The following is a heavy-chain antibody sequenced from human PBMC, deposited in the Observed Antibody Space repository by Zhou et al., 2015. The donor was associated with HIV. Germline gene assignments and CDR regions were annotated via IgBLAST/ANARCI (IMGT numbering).Heavy chain of an antibody. CDR1: GYALNVYY. D-gene: IGHD4-17*01. Sequence: QVQLVQSGAEVQEPGASVKISCKASGYALNVYYLHWVRQAPGQGLEWMGWINPNSGGTNYAQKFQGRVTMTRATSISTAYMELSRLRSDDTAVYYCARLSAYGDYEDYWGQGTLVTVSS. J-gene: IGHJ4*02. CDR3: ARLSAYGDYEDY. V-gene: IGHV1-2*02. CDR2: INPNSGGT.